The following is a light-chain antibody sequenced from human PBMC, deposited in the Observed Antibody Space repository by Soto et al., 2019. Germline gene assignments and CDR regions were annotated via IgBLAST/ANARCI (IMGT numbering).Light chain of an antibody. CDR1: QNFGSSF. Sequence: EIVLTQSPGTLSLSPGERATLSCRASQNFGSSFLAWYQQKPGQAPRLLIYSASNRATGIPDRFIGSGSGTDFTLTITRLEPEDFAVYYCHHYGASPFTCGPGTKVDIK. CDR2: SAS. J-gene: IGKJ3*01. V-gene: IGKV3-20*01. CDR3: HHYGASPFT.